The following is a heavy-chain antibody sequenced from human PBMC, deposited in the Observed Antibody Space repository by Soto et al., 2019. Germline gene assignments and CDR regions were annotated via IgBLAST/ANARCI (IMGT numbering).Heavy chain of an antibody. CDR3: ARAGYCTSTSCYFFEY. CDR2: IFHSGST. D-gene: IGHD2-2*03. CDR1: GGSISSAGYY. J-gene: IGHJ4*02. V-gene: IGHV4-31*03. Sequence: QVQLQESGPGLVKPPQTLSLTCNVSGGSISSAGYYWSWIRPRPGKGLEWIGYIFHSGSTYYNPSLKSRVTISVDTSKNQFSLNLTSVTAADTAMYYCARAGYCTSTSCYFFEYWGQGTLVTVSS.